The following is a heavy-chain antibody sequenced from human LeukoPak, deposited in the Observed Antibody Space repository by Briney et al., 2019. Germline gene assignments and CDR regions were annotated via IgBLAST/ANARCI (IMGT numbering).Heavy chain of an antibody. CDR3: ARDARGAGEPDY. CDR1: GGSLTSFY. J-gene: IGHJ4*02. D-gene: IGHD1-14*01. V-gene: IGHV4-4*07. Sequence: SETLSLTCTVSGGSLTSFYWSWIRQPAGKGLEWIGRIYSSGITNYNPSLKSRVTMSVVSSNSQFSLKLTSVTAAGTAVYYCARDARGAGEPDYWGQGTLVTVSS. CDR2: IYSSGIT.